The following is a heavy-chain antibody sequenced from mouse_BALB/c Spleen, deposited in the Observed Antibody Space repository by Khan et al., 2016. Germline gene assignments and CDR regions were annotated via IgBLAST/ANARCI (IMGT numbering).Heavy chain of an antibody. V-gene: IGHV1S136*01. CDR2: TNPYNDGT. CDR3: ARWDGHWGFAY. D-gene: IGHD2-3*01. J-gene: IGHJ3*01. CDR1: GYTFTSNV. Sequence: EVQLQESGPELVKPGASVKMSCKASGYTFTSNVTHWVKQKPGQGLVWCGYTNPYNDGTKYNEKFKGKATLTSDKSSSTVYMELSSLTSEVSAVYYCARWDGHWGFAYWGQGTLVTVSA.